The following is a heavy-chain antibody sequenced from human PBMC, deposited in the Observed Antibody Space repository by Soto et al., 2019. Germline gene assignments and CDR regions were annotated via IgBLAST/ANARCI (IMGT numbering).Heavy chain of an antibody. V-gene: IGHV1-69*02. CDR3: AASSGDYAPFDY. D-gene: IGHD4-17*01. J-gene: IGHJ4*02. CDR2: IIPILGIA. CDR1: GGTFSSYT. Sequence: QVQLVQSGAEVKKPGSSVKVSCKASGGTFSSYTISWVRQAPGQGLEWMGRIIPILGIANYAQKFQGRVPITADESTSAAYLELSSLRSEDTAVYYCAASSGDYAPFDYWGQGTLVTVSS.